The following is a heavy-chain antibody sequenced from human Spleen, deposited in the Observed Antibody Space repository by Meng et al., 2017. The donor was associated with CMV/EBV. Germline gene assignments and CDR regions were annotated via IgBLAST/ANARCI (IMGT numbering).Heavy chain of an antibody. Sequence: ASGLTVSSHYMSWVRQAPGKGLEWVSVIYSDGSTYYADSVKGRFTISRDNSKNTLYLQVNSLRAEDTAVYYCARVVGARPLDGMDVWGQGTTVTVSS. CDR3: ARVVGARPLDGMDV. CDR2: IYSDGST. D-gene: IGHD6-6*01. J-gene: IGHJ6*02. V-gene: IGHV3-53*01. CDR1: GLTVSSHY.